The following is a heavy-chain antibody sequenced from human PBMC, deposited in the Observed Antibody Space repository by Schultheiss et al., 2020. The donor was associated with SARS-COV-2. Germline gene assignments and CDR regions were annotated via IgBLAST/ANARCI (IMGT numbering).Heavy chain of an antibody. CDR2: IYTSGST. CDR3: ARGNVVVTYWYFDL. D-gene: IGHD2-21*02. Sequence: SETLSLTCTVSGGSISSYYWSWIRQPAGKGLEWIGRIYTSGSTNYNSSLNSRVTMSVDTSKNQFSLKLSSVTAADAAGYYCARGNVVVTYWYFDLWGRGTQVTVSS. V-gene: IGHV4-4*07. CDR1: GGSISSYY. J-gene: IGHJ2*01.